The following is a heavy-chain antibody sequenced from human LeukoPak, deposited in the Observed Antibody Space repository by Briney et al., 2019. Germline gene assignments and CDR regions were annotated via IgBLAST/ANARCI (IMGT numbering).Heavy chain of an antibody. V-gene: IGHV4-39*07. CDR3: AGRLVAVAGKPLDY. CDR2: IYYSGSS. Sequence: PSETLSLTCSVSGGSVSSSSYSWGWVRQPPGKGLEWIANIYYSGSSYYSPSLKSRVTLSLDTSKDQFSLRLSSVTAADTAVYCCAGRLVAVAGKPLDYWGQGTLVTVSS. D-gene: IGHD6-19*01. CDR1: GGSVSSSSYS. J-gene: IGHJ4*02.